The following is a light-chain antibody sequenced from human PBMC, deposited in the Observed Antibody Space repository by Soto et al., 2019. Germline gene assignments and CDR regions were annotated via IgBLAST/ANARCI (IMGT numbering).Light chain of an antibody. CDR3: QQRSNWPPIT. Sequence: IVLTQSPGTLSLSPGERATLSCRASQSVTNNQFAWFRQKPGQAPRLLIYDASSRATGIPARFSGSGSGTDFTLTISSLEPEDFAVYYCQQRSNWPPITFGQGTRLEIK. CDR1: QSVTNN. CDR2: DAS. J-gene: IGKJ5*01. V-gene: IGKV3-11*01.